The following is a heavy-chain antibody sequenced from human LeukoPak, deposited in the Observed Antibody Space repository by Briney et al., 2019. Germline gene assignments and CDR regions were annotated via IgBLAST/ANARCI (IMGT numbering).Heavy chain of an antibody. D-gene: IGHD3-22*01. CDR2: INPNSGGT. V-gene: IGHV1-2*02. J-gene: IGHJ1*01. Sequence: ASVRVSCKASGYTFTGYYMHWVRQAPGQGLEWMGWINPNSGGTNYAQKFQGRVTMTRDTSISTAYMELSRLRSDDTAVYYCARGYYDSSDFEYLQHWGQGTLVTVSS. CDR3: ARGYYDSSDFEYLQH. CDR1: GYTFTGYY.